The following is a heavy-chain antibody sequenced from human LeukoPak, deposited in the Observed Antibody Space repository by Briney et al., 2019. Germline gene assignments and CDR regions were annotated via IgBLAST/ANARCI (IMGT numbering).Heavy chain of an antibody. CDR1: GFTFSSYW. CDR3: ARTNYYFDN. D-gene: IGHD1-1*01. J-gene: IGHJ4*02. Sequence: GGSLRLSCAAFGFTFSSYWIHWVRQAPGKGLVWVSRISADGINAHYADSVKGRFTISRDNAENTLYLQMNSLRAEDTALYYCARTNYYFDNWGQGSLVTVSS. CDR2: ISADGINA. V-gene: IGHV3-74*01.